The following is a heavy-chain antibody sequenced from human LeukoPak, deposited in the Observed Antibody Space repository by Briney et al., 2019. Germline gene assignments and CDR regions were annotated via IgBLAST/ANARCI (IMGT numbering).Heavy chain of an antibody. D-gene: IGHD6-13*01. CDR2: ISSRGNT. Sequence: GGSLRLSCAASGFTFSNAWMSWVRQAPGKGLEWVSGISSRGNTYYADSVKGRFTISRDNSKSTLYLQMNSLRAEDTAVYYCALGGIGSSGYYYFGLDVWGQGTTVTVSS. J-gene: IGHJ6*02. CDR1: GFTFSNAW. CDR3: ALGGIGSSGYYYFGLDV. V-gene: IGHV3-53*01.